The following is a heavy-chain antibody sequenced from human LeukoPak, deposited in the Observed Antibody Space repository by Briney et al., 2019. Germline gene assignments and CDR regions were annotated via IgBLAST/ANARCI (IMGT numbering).Heavy chain of an antibody. CDR3: AKHRVVPAAPDY. Sequence: GRSLRLSCAASGFTFSSYGMHWVRQAPGKGLEWVAVIWYDGSNKYYADSVKGRFTISRDNSKNTLYLQMNSLRAEDTAVYYCAKHRVVPAAPDYWGQGTLVTVSS. CDR2: IWYDGSNK. J-gene: IGHJ4*02. V-gene: IGHV3-33*06. D-gene: IGHD2-2*01. CDR1: GFTFSSYG.